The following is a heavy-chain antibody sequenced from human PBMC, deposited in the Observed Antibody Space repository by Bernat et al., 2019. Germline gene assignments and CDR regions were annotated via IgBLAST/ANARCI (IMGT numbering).Heavy chain of an antibody. J-gene: IGHJ4*02. D-gene: IGHD3-16*01. CDR2: IRYDGSNK. V-gene: IGHV3-30*02. CDR3: AKDIGSEVMNFDY. CDR1: GFTFSSYG. Sequence: QVQLVESGGGVVQPGGSLRLSCAASGFTFSSYGMHWVRQAPGKGLEWVAFIRYDGSNKYYADSVKGRFTISRDNSKNTLYLQMNSLRAEDTAVYYCAKDIGSEVMNFDYWGQGTLVTVSS.